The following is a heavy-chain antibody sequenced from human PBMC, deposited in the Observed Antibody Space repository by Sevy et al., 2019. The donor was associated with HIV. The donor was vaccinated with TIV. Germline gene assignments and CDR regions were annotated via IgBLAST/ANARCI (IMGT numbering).Heavy chain of an antibody. CDR2: IYSVGNT. J-gene: IGHJ4*02. V-gene: IGHV3-53*01. D-gene: IGHD3-10*01. CDR3: AIPAHTWVRGGTEGFWDD. Sequence: GGSLRLSCATSGFTVSSNYMTWVRQAPGKGLEWVSVIYSVGNTYYADSVRGRFTIYIDNSKNTLYLQMNSLRIDDTAVYYCAIPAHTWVRGGTEGFWDDWGQGTLVTVSS. CDR1: GFTVSSNY.